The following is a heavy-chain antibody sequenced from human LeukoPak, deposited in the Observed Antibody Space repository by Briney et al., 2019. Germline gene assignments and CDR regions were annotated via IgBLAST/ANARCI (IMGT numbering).Heavy chain of an antibody. J-gene: IGHJ5*02. CDR2: ISSSSSYI. V-gene: IGHV3-21*01. CDR1: GFTFSSYS. Sequence: SGGSLRLSCAASGFTFSSYSINWVRQAPGKGLEWVSSISSSSSYIYYADSVKGRFTISRDNAKNSLYLQMNSLRAEGTAVHYCVRAHHPGGWFDPWGQGTLVTVSS. CDR3: VRAHHPGGWFDP. D-gene: IGHD3-10*01.